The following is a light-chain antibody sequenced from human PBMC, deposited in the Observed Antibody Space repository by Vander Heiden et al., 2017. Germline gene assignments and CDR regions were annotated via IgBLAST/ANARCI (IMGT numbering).Light chain of an antibody. CDR3: QSYDSSLSGSV. V-gene: IGLV1-40*01. CDR2: GNS. CDR1: SSNIGAGYD. J-gene: IGLJ3*02. Sequence: QSVLTQPPPVSGAPGQRVTISCTGSSSNIGAGYDVHWYQQLPGTAPKLLIYGNSNRPSGVPDRFSGSKSGTSASLVITGLQAEDEADYYCQSYDSSLSGSVFGGGTKLTVL.